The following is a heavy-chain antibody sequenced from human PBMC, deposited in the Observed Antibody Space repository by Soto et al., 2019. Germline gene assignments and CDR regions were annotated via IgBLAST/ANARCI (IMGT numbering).Heavy chain of an antibody. CDR1: GFTFSSYG. Sequence: QVQLVESGGGVVQPGRSLRLSCAASGFTFSSYGMHWVRQAPGKGLEWVAVISYDGSNEYYADSVKGRFTISRDNSKNTLYLQMNSLRAEDTAVYYFAKDQVRVVVAAAFDYWGQGTLVTVSS. CDR3: AKDQVRVVVAAAFDY. J-gene: IGHJ4*02. V-gene: IGHV3-30*18. CDR2: ISYDGSNE. D-gene: IGHD2-15*01.